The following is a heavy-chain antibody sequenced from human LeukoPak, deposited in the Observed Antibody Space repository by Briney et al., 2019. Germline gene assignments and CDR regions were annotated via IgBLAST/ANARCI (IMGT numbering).Heavy chain of an antibody. Sequence: PGGSLRLSCAASGFTFSGSAMHWVRQASGKGLEWVGRIRSKANSYVTAYAASVKGRFTISRDDSKNTAYLQMNSLKTEDTAVYYCTRAYGSGSYHPSFDCWGQGTLVTVSS. J-gene: IGHJ4*02. V-gene: IGHV3-73*01. CDR1: GFTFSGSA. D-gene: IGHD3-10*01. CDR2: IRSKANSYVT. CDR3: TRAYGSGSYHPSFDC.